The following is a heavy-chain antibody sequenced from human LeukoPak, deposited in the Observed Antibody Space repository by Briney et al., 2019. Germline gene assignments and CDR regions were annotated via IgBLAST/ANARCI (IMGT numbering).Heavy chain of an antibody. Sequence: GGSLRLSCAGSGITFSNVWMSRVRQAPGKGLEWVGRIKSKRDGGTTDYAAPVKGRFTVSRDDSKNTLYLQMNSLKTEDTAVYYCTTQTTVITGYWGQGTLVTVSP. J-gene: IGHJ4*02. CDR3: TTQTTVITGY. D-gene: IGHD4-17*01. CDR2: IKSKRDGGTT. V-gene: IGHV3-15*01. CDR1: GITFSNVW.